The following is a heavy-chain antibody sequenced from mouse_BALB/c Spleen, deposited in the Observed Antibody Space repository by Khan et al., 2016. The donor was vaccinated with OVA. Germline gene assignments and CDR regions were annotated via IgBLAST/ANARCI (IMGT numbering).Heavy chain of an antibody. D-gene: IGHD1-1*01. CDR1: GFTFTDYY. CDR3: ARDTVVDVYWYFDV. Sequence: EVELVESGGGLVQPGGSLRLSCATSGFTFTDYYMSWVRQPPGKSLEWLGFIRNKAKGYTTEYSAPVKGRFTISRDNSQNIVYLQMNTLRAEDGATYYCARDTVVDVYWYFDVWGAGTTVTVSS. J-gene: IGHJ1*01. V-gene: IGHV7-3*02. CDR2: IRNKAKGYTT.